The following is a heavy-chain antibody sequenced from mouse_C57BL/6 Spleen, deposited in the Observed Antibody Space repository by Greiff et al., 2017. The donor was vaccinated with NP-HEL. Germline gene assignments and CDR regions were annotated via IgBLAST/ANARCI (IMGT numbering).Heavy chain of an antibody. V-gene: IGHV1-66*01. J-gene: IGHJ2*01. CDR2: IYPGSGNT. CDR1: GYSFTSYY. CDR3: ANIYYYGFDY. D-gene: IGHD1-1*01. Sequence: QVQLQQSGPELVKPGASVKISCKASGYSFTSYYIHWVKQRPGQGLEWIGWIYPGSGNTKYNEKFKGKATLTADTSSSTAYMQLSSLTSEDSAVYYCANIYYYGFDYWGQGTTLTVSS.